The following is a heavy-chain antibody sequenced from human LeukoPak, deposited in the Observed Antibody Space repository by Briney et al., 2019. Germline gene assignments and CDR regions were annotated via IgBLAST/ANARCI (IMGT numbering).Heavy chain of an antibody. V-gene: IGHV3-33*01. D-gene: IGHD3-16*01. CDR1: GFIFSSYG. Sequence: PGRSLRLSCAASGFIFSSYGMHWVRQAPGKGLEWVAAIGYAETDKFYTDSVKGRFTISRDNSKSTLDLQMHSLRSEDTAVYYCARGGGALPYIRNALDMWGQGTMVTVSS. J-gene: IGHJ3*02. CDR3: ARGGGALPYIRNALDM. CDR2: IGYAETDK.